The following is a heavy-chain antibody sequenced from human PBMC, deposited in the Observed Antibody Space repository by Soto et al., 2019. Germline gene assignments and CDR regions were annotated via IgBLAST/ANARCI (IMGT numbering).Heavy chain of an antibody. CDR3: ARESGCCGGSCYSEGYWFDP. V-gene: IGHV1-69*01. J-gene: IGHJ5*02. CDR1: GGTFSSYA. D-gene: IGHD2-15*01. CDR2: IIPIFGTA. Sequence: QVQLVQSGAEVKKPGSSVKVSCKASGGTFSSYAISWVRQAPGQGLEWMGGIIPIFGTANYAQKFQGRVTITADETTSKAYMELSSLGSEDTAVYYCARESGCCGGSCYSEGYWFDPWGQGTLVTVSS.